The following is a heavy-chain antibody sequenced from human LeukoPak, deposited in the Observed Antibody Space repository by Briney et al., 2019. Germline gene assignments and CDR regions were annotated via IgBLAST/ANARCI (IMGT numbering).Heavy chain of an antibody. Sequence: GGSLRLSCEASGFIFSTFGMHWVRQAPGKGLEWVAFISHDGSNKYYADSVKGRLTISRDNSKNTLYLQMNSLRAEDTAVYYCAKGHLICRLIDYWGQGTLVTVSS. J-gene: IGHJ4*02. V-gene: IGHV3-30*18. CDR3: AKGHLICRLIDY. CDR2: ISHDGSNK. CDR1: GFIFSTFG. D-gene: IGHD2-21*02.